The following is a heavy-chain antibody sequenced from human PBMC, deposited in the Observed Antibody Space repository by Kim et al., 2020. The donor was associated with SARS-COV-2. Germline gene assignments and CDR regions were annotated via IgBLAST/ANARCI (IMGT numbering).Heavy chain of an antibody. Sequence: YYNPSLKSRVTMSVDKFKNRFSLRLTSMTAADTAVYYCAARKTYTSPDFDFWGQGTLVTVSS. V-gene: IGHV4-39*01. D-gene: IGHD1-1*01. J-gene: IGHJ4*02. CDR3: AARKTYTSPDFDF.